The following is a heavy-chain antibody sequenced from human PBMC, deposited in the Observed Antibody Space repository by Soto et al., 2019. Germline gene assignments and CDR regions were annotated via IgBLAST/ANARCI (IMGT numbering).Heavy chain of an antibody. J-gene: IGHJ6*02. CDR2: IYYSGST. CDR1: GGSISSGGYY. D-gene: IGHD3-3*01. V-gene: IGHV4-31*03. CDR3: ARVSGTYYDFWSGYLSYGMDV. Sequence: QVQLQESGPGLVKPSQTLSLTCTVSGGSISSGGYYWSWIRQHPGKGLEWIGYIYYSGSTYYNPSLKSRVTISVDASKNQFSLKLRAVTAADTAVSYCARVSGTYYDFWSGYLSYGMDVWGQGTTVTVSS.